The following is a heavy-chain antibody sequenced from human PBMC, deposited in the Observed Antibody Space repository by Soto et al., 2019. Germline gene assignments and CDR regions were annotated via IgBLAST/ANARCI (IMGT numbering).Heavy chain of an antibody. V-gene: IGHV4-4*07. Sequence: SETLSLTCTVSGGSISTYYWSWIRQPAGKGLEWIGRIYSSESTNYNPSLKSRVTMSVDTPKNQFSLKMSSVTAADTAVYYCAREGKGVPYNFDYWGQGTLVTVSS. CDR3: AREGKGVPYNFDY. J-gene: IGHJ4*02. CDR1: GGSISTYY. CDR2: IYSSEST. D-gene: IGHD3-10*01.